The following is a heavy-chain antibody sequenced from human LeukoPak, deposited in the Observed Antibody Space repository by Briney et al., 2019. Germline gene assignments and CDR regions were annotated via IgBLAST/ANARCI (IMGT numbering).Heavy chain of an antibody. J-gene: IGHJ5*02. V-gene: IGHV4-39*01. CDR1: GDSIAAPSYY. CDR2: IYYSGNT. D-gene: IGHD5-12*01. CDR3: ARQIRYTYDPNWFHP. Sequence: PETLSLTCSVSGDSIAAPSYYWAWIRQPPGKGLEWIASIYYSGNTNYDPSLQSRVTISVDTSKNQFSLSLSSVTAADTAVYYCARQIRYTYDPNWFHPWGQGTLVTVSS.